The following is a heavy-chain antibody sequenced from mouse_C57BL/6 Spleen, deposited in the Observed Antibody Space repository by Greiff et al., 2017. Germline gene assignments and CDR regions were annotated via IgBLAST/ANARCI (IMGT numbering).Heavy chain of an antibody. V-gene: IGHV14-2*01. CDR2: IDPEDGDT. J-gene: IGHJ2*01. CDR3: TRKASYYGSSSYYFVD. CDR1: GFNINDYY. D-gene: IGHD1-1*01. Sequence: EVQLQQSGAELVKPGASVKLSCTASGFNINDYYMHWVKQRTEQGLEWIGRIDPEDGDTKYDPKFPGKATITADTSSNTAYLPLSRLTSEDTAVYYWTRKASYYGSSSYYFVDWGQGTTLTVSS.